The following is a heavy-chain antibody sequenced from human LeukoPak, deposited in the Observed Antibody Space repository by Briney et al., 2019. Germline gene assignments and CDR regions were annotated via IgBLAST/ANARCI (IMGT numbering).Heavy chain of an antibody. CDR1: GGSISSSSYY. CDR3: ARYIEMATIDYFDY. Sequence: PSETLSLTCTVSGGSISSSSYYWGWIRQPPGKGLEWIGSIYYSGSTYYNPSLKSRVTISVDTSKNQFPLKLSSVTAADTAVYYCARYIEMATIDYFDYWGQGTLVTVSS. D-gene: IGHD5-24*01. CDR2: IYYSGST. J-gene: IGHJ4*02. V-gene: IGHV4-39*01.